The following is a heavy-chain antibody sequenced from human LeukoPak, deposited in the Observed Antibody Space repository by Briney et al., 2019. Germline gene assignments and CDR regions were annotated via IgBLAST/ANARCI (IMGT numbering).Heavy chain of an antibody. D-gene: IGHD2-21*02. CDR1: GYTFTGYY. V-gene: IGHV1-2*02. CDR2: INPNSGGT. CDR3: ARDRCNGGDCSSWNYMDV. Sequence: VASVKVSCKASGYTFTGYYMHWVRQAPGQGLEWMGWINPNSGGTNYAQTFQGRVTLSRDASLKTVYMELSSLRSDDTAIYYCARDRCNGGDCSSWNYMDVWGKGTMVTVSS. J-gene: IGHJ6*03.